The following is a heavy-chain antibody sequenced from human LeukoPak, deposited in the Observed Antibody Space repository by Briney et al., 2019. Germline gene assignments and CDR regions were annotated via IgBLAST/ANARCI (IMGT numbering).Heavy chain of an antibody. Sequence: SETLSLTCTVSGGSISSSSYYWGWIRQPPGKGLEWIGSIYYSGSTYYNPSLKSQVTISVDTSKNQFSLKLSSVTAADTAVYYCARKRGWFGELLSEYYFDYWGQGTLVTVSS. CDR1: GGSISSSSYY. CDR2: IYYSGST. J-gene: IGHJ4*02. V-gene: IGHV4-39*01. CDR3: ARKRGWFGELLSEYYFDY. D-gene: IGHD3-10*01.